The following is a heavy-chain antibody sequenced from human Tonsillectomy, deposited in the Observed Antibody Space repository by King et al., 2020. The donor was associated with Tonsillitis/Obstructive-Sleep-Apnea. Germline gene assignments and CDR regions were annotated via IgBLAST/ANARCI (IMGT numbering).Heavy chain of an antibody. CDR1: GFSFSGRG. D-gene: IGHD3-16*01. Sequence: VQVVESGGGVVQPGSSLRLSCAASGFSFSGRGMHWARQAPGKGLEWVAVIWSDGRNTEYADSVKGRFTVSRDNSENTLYLQMNSLRAEDTALYYCARSEGSFAAPIDFWGQGTLVTVSS. CDR2: IWSDGRNT. CDR3: ARSEGSFAAPIDF. J-gene: IGHJ4*02. V-gene: IGHV3-33*01.